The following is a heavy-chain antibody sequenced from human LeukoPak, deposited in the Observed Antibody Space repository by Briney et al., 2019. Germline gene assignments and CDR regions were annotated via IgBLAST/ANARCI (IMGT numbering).Heavy chain of an antibody. CDR2: IFHSGST. D-gene: IGHD1-14*01. Sequence: PSETLSLTCTVSGGSIKSHFWSWVRQPPGKRLEWIGYIFHSGSTNYNPSLESRVTISVDTSKNQFSLRLTSVTAADTAVYYCVRTNPWDLTYYFDYWGQGTLVTVSS. J-gene: IGHJ4*02. V-gene: IGHV4-59*11. CDR1: GGSIKSHF. CDR3: VRTNPWDLTYYFDY.